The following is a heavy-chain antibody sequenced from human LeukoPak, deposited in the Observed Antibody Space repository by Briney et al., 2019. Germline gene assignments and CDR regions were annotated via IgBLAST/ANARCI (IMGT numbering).Heavy chain of an antibody. CDR2: IDPHSGGT. D-gene: IGHD2-21*02. V-gene: IGHV1-2*02. CDR1: GNNFSRY. J-gene: IGHJ4*02. CDR3: AITIQAPAIPAFDY. Sequence: ASVKVSCNTSGNNFSRYIHWMRQAPGQGLEWMGWIDPHSGGTNSAQKFQGRVTMTRYPSISAVYMELTSLRSDDTAVYYCAITIQAPAIPAFDYWGQGTLVTVSS.